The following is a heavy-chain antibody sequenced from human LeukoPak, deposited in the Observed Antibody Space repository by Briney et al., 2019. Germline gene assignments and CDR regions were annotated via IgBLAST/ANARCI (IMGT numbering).Heavy chain of an antibody. V-gene: IGHV3-23*01. J-gene: IGHJ4*02. Sequence: GGSLRLSCAASGFTFSSYAMRWVRHAPGKGLEWVSAISGSGGSTYYTDSVKGRFTISRDNSKNTLYLQMNSLRAEDTAVYYCAKERPYSWELLSEGYFDYWGQGTLVTVSS. D-gene: IGHD1-26*01. CDR3: AKERPYSWELLSEGYFDY. CDR2: ISGSGGST. CDR1: GFTFSSYA.